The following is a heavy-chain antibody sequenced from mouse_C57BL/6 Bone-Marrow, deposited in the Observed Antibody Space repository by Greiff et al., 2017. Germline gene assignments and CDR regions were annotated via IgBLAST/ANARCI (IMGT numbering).Heavy chain of an antibody. J-gene: IGHJ1*03. V-gene: IGHV5-2*01. Sequence: EVKLMESGGGLVQPGESLKLSCESNEYEFPSHDMSWVRQTPEKRLELVAAINSDGGSTYYPDTMERRFIISRDNTKKTLYLQMSSLRSEDTALYYCASHDSTDWYFDVWGTGTTVTVSS. D-gene: IGHD2-1*01. CDR1: EYEFPSHD. CDR3: ASHDSTDWYFDV. CDR2: INSDGGST.